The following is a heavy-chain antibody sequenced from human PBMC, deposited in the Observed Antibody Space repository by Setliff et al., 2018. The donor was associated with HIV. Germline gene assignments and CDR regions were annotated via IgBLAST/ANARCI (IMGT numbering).Heavy chain of an antibody. V-gene: IGHV4-61*10. CDR2: VYTTGSA. CDR1: GASFIRSRYY. Sequence: PSETLSLTCTVSGASFIRSRYYWSWIRQPAGKGLEWIGHVYTTGSANYSPSLKSRVTISVDSSKNQFSLKLTSVAAADAAIYYCARQFPPYHSGAHYSDLWSQGTLVTVSS. CDR3: ARQFPPYHSGAHYSDL. J-gene: IGHJ5*02. D-gene: IGHD6-19*01.